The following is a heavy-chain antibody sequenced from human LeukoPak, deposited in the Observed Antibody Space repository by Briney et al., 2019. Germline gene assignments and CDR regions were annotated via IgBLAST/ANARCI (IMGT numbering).Heavy chain of an antibody. CDR1: GFTFSSYS. CDR3: ASSEWGGLYYFDY. J-gene: IGHJ4*02. V-gene: IGHV3-21*01. D-gene: IGHD1-26*01. Sequence: PGGSLRLSCAASGFTFSSYSMNWVRQAPGKGLEWVSSISSSSSYIYYADSVKGRFTISRDNAKNSLYLQMNSLRAEDTAVYYCASSEWGGLYYFDYWGQGTLVTVSS. CDR2: ISSSSSYI.